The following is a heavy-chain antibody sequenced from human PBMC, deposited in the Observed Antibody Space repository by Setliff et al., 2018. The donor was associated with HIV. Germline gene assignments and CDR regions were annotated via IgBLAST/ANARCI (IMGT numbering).Heavy chain of an antibody. D-gene: IGHD6-13*01. V-gene: IGHV4-61*02. CDR1: GGSISSGNYY. Sequence: SETLSLTCTVSGGSISSGNYYWSWIRQPAGKGLEWIGRIYSSGSTNYNPSLKSRVTISINTAKNQFSLKLSSVTAADTAVYYCARGRGSSSSWPIDYWGQGTLVTVSS. CDR2: IYSSGST. J-gene: IGHJ4*02. CDR3: ARGRGSSSSWPIDY.